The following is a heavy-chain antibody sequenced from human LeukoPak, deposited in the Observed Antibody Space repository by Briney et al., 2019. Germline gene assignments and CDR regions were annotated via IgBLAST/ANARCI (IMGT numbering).Heavy chain of an antibody. J-gene: IGHJ3*02. CDR3: AKGRDAFDI. Sequence: GGSLRLSCAASGFTFSSYWMNWVRQAPGKGLEWVSTISGNGGGTYYADSVQGRFTISRDNSKNTLYLQMNSLRAEDTAVYYCAKGRDAFDIWGQGTMVTVSS. CDR2: ISGNGGGT. V-gene: IGHV3-23*01. CDR1: GFTFSSYW.